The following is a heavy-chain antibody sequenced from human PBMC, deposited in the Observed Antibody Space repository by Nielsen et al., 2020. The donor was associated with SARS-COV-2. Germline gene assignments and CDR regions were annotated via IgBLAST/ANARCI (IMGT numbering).Heavy chain of an antibody. D-gene: IGHD4-17*01. CDR3: AAVYGDYGPDAFDI. CDR1: GFTFTSSA. J-gene: IGHJ3*02. CDR2: IVVGSGNT. V-gene: IGHV1-58*02. Sequence: SVKVSCKASGFTFTSSAMQWVRQARGQRLEWIGWIVVGSGNTNYAQKFQERVTITRDMSTSTAYMELSSLRSEDTAAYYCAAVYGDYGPDAFDIWGQGTMVTVSS.